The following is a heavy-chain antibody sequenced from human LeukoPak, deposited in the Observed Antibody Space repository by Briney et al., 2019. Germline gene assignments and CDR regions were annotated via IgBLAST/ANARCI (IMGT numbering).Heavy chain of an antibody. CDR3: ASSRVYSGSWYYYFDN. CDR2: INHSGAT. D-gene: IGHD5-12*01. CDR1: GGSFSGYY. J-gene: IGHJ4*02. V-gene: IGHV4-34*01. Sequence: SETLSLTCAVYGGSFSGYYWSWIRQPPGKGLEWIGEINHSGATNYNPSFKSRVTISVDTSKNLFSLKLSSVTAADTAVYYCASSRVYSGSWYYYFDNWGQGTLVTVSS.